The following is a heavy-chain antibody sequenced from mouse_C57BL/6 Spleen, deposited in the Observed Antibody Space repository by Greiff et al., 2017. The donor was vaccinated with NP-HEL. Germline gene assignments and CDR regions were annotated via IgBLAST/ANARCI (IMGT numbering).Heavy chain of an antibody. J-gene: IGHJ1*03. CDR2: IDPSDSYT. V-gene: IGHV1-50*01. CDR1: GYTFTSYW. Sequence: QVQLQQSGAELVKPGASVKLSCKASGYTFTSYWMQWVKQRPGQGLEWIGEIDPSDSYTNYNQKFKGKATLTVDTSSSTAYMQLSSLTSEDSAVYYCARFITTEDYWYFDVWGTGTTVTVSS. CDR3: ARFITTEDYWYFDV. D-gene: IGHD1-1*01.